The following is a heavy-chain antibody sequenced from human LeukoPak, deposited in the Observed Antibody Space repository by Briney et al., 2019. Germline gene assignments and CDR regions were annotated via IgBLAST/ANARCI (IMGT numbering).Heavy chain of an antibody. Sequence: PSETLSLTCTVSGDSIRSGDYWNWIRQPPGKGLEWIGYMYYSGSTNYNPSLKSRVTISVDTSKNQFSLKLRSVTAADTAVYFCARARHRAAVDHWGQGTLVTVSS. J-gene: IGHJ4*02. CDR1: GDSIRSGDY. CDR2: MYYSGST. V-gene: IGHV4-61*08. CDR3: ARARHRAAVDH. D-gene: IGHD6-25*01.